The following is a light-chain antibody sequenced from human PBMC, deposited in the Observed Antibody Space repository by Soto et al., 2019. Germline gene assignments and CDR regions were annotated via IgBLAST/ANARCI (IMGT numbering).Light chain of an antibody. CDR2: KAS. V-gene: IGKV1-5*03. CDR1: QSINSW. CDR3: VHYNSFSRT. Sequence: DIQMTQSPSTLSASVGDRVTITCRASQSINSWLAWYQQQAGKAPKLLIYKASTLESGVPSRFSGSGSGTELTLTISSLQPDDVATYYCVHYNSFSRTFGQGTKVEIK. J-gene: IGKJ1*01.